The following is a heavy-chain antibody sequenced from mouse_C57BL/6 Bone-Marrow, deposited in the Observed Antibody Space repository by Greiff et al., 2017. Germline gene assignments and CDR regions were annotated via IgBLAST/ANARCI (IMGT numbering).Heavy chain of an antibody. V-gene: IGHV1-22*01. J-gene: IGHJ4*01. CDR2: INPNNGGT. D-gene: IGHD1-1*01. Sequence: VQLQQSGPELVKPGASVKMSCKASGYTFTDYNMHWVKQSHGKSLEWIGYINPNNGGTSYNQKFKGKATLTVNKSSSTAYMELRSLTSEDSAVYYCARFHYYGSSIYAMDYWGQGTSVTVSS. CDR3: ARFHYYGSSIYAMDY. CDR1: GYTFTDYN.